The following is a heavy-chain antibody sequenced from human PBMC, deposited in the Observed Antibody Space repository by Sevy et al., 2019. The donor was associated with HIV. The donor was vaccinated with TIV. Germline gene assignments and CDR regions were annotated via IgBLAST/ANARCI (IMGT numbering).Heavy chain of an antibody. CDR1: GFTFSSYA. CDR3: AKAGGTGIAAAGQDY. J-gene: IGHJ4*02. D-gene: IGHD6-13*01. CDR2: ISGSGGST. Sequence: GGSLRLSCAASGFTFSSYAMSWVRQAPGKGLEWVSAISGSGGSTYYADSVKGRFTMSRDSSKNTLYLQMSSLRAEDTAVYYCAKAGGTGIAAAGQDYWGQGTLVTVSS. V-gene: IGHV3-23*01.